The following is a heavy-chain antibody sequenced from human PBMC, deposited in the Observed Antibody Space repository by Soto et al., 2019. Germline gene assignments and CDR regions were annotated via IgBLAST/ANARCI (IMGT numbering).Heavy chain of an antibody. Sequence: QVQLVQSGAEVKKPGASVKVSCKASGYTFTSYYMHWVRQAPGQGLEWMGIINPSGGSTSYAQKFQGRVTMTRDTSTSTVYMELSSLRSEDTAVYYCARDLPMVRGVIAWFDPWGQGTLVTVSS. J-gene: IGHJ5*02. D-gene: IGHD3-10*01. CDR3: ARDLPMVRGVIAWFDP. CDR1: GYTFTSYY. CDR2: INPSGGST. V-gene: IGHV1-46*01.